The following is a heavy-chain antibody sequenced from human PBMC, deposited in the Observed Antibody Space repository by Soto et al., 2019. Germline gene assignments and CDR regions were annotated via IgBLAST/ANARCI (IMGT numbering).Heavy chain of an antibody. V-gene: IGHV4-31*03. Sequence: QVQLQESGPGLVKPSQTLSLTCTVSGGSISSGGYYWSWIRQHPGKGLEWIGYVYYRGSTYYNPSLKSRVTISVDTSKNQFSLKLSSVTAADTAVYYCARGGSFYDDSRGPQPAGYYGMDARGQGTTGTVSS. CDR2: VYYRGST. D-gene: IGHD3-22*01. CDR3: ARGGSFYDDSRGPQPAGYYGMDA. CDR1: GGSISSGGYY. J-gene: IGHJ6*02.